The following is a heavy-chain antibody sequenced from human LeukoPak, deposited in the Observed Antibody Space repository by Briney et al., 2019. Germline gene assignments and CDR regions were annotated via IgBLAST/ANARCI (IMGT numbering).Heavy chain of an antibody. CDR3: ARMTGYYHIPDY. J-gene: IGHJ4*02. D-gene: IGHD3-9*01. Sequence: GASVKVSCKASGYTFTGYYMHWVRQAPGQGLEWMGWISAYNGNTNYAQKLQGRVTMTTDTSTSTAYMELRSLRSDDTAVYYCARMTGYYHIPDYWGQGTLVTVSS. CDR2: ISAYNGNT. V-gene: IGHV1-18*04. CDR1: GYTFTGYY.